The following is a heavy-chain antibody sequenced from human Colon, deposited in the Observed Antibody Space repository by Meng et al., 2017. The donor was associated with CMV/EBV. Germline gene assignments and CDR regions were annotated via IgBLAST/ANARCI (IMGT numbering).Heavy chain of an antibody. Sequence: ASVKVSCKASGYTFSSYGISWVRQAPGQGLEWMGWISASNGNTNYAQKFQDRAIMTTDTSTNTAYIELRSLRSDDTAVYYCARDPARLIVVPSSYDFWGQGTLVTVSS. J-gene: IGHJ4*02. CDR3: ARDPARLIVVPSSYDF. CDR2: ISASNGNT. CDR1: GYTFSSYG. D-gene: IGHD3-22*01. V-gene: IGHV1-18*01.